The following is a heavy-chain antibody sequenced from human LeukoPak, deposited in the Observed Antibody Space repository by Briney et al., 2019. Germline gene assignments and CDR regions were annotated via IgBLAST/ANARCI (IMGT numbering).Heavy chain of an antibody. V-gene: IGHV1-18*01. CDR3: ATEGGWGPTDYGDNVY. Sequence: ASVKVSCKASGYTFTNYGITWVRQAPGQGLEWMGWISPYKGNTNYAQKVQGRVTLTTDTSTNTVYVELRSLRSDDTAVYYCATEGGWGPTDYGDNVYWGQGTLVTVSS. CDR1: GYTFTNYG. J-gene: IGHJ4*02. CDR2: ISPYKGNT. D-gene: IGHD4-17*01.